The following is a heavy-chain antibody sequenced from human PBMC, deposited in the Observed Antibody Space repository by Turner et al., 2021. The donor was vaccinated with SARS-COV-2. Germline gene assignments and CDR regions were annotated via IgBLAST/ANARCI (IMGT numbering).Heavy chain of an antibody. J-gene: IGHJ5*02. D-gene: IGHD2-2*02. CDR1: GYTCTSYD. V-gene: IGHV1-8*01. CDR3: ARGSYCSSTKCYTGGWIDP. Sequence: QVQLVQSGAEVKKPGASVKVSCKASGYTCTSYDINWVRQATGQGLEWMGWMNPNSGNTGYAQKFQGRVTMTRNTSISTAYMELSSLRSEDTAVYYCARGSYCSSTKCYTGGWIDPWGQGTLVTVSS. CDR2: MNPNSGNT.